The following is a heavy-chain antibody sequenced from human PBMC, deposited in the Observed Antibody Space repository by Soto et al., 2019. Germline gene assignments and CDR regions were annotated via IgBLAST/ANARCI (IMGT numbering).Heavy chain of an antibody. CDR3: AKDGCSSASCYIPNYGMDV. CDR1: GFTLKNYV. Sequence: GGSLRLSCAASGFTLKNYVMSWVRQAPGKGLEWVSGISGSGSSTFYADSVKGRFTISRDNSKNTLYLQMNNLRAEDTALYYCAKDGCSSASCYIPNYGMDVWGQGTTVTVSS. CDR2: ISGSGSST. V-gene: IGHV3-23*01. J-gene: IGHJ6*02. D-gene: IGHD2-2*02.